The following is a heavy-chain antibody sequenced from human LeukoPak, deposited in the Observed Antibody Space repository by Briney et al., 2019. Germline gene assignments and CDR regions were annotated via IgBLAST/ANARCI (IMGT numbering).Heavy chain of an antibody. D-gene: IGHD1-7*01. J-gene: IGHJ4*02. CDR2: IRYDESYK. CDR1: GFIFSSYG. V-gene: IGHV3-30*02. CDR3: AKALGSWNYEDY. Sequence: GGSLRLSCAASGFIFSSYGMHWVRQAPGKGLEWVAFIRYDESYKYYADSVKGRSTISRDNSKNTLYLQMDSLRPEDTAVYFCAKALGSWNYEDYWGLGTLVTVSS.